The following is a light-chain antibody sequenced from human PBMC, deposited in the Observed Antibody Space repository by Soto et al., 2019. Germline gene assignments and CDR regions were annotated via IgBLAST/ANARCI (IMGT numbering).Light chain of an antibody. CDR2: GAS. J-gene: IGKJ2*01. CDR1: QSVSSN. Sequence: EIGITQSPSTLSVKPGERATLSCRASQSVSSNLAWYQQKRGQAPRLLIYGASTRATGIPARFSGSGSGTEFTLTISRLEPEDFAIYYCQQYGSSQYTLGQGTKVDI. CDR3: QQYGSSQYT. V-gene: IGKV3-15*01.